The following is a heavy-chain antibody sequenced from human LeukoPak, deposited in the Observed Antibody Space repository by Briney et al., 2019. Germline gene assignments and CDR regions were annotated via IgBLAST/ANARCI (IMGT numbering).Heavy chain of an antibody. D-gene: IGHD3-3*01. CDR2: IIPMFGTS. V-gene: IGHV1-69*05. CDR1: GGNFISYA. Sequence: VASVKVSCKASGGNFISYAVSWVRQAPRQGLEWMGGIIPMFGTSNYAQKFQGRVTITTDESTTTAYMELSSLSSEDTAVYYCATYTLSQFWSGYYHFDYWGQGTLVSVSS. CDR3: ATYTLSQFWSGYYHFDY. J-gene: IGHJ4*02.